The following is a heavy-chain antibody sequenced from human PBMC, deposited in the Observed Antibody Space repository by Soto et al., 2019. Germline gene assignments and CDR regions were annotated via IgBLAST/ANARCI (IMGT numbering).Heavy chain of an antibody. V-gene: IGHV4-4*08. D-gene: IGHD2-15*01. J-gene: IGHJ4*02. Sequence: PSETLSLTCTVSGGSVSSYHWSWIRQPPGKGPEWVGYIYSTGSTNYNASLKGRTSISFDTSKNQFSLKLTSVTAADTAVYYCASGPSADKVASWAQGTLVTVSS. CDR1: GGSVSSYH. CDR2: IYSTGST. CDR3: ASGPSADKVAS.